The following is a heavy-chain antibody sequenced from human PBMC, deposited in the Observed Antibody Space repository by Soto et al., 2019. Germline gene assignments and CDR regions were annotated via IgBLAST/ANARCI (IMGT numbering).Heavy chain of an antibody. CDR1: GYTFTSYY. Sequence: GASVKVSCKASGYTFTSYYMHWVRQAPGQGLEWMGIINPSGGSTSYAQKFQGRVTMTRDTSTSTVYMELSSLRSEDTAVYYCARSGPTVNTEHGNDAFDIWGQVTMVTVSS. D-gene: IGHD4-17*01. J-gene: IGHJ3*02. V-gene: IGHV1-46*01. CDR2: INPSGGST. CDR3: ARSGPTVNTEHGNDAFDI.